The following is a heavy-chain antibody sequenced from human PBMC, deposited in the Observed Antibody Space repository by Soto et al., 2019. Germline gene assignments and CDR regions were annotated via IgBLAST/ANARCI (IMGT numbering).Heavy chain of an antibody. D-gene: IGHD3-16*01. CDR1: CGSTHSRSDY. J-gene: IGHJ4*02. CDR3: ARQPRGPGYGERGLYFGY. CDR2: VYYSGST. V-gene: IGHV4-39*01. Sequence: SETLSLTCTVSCGSTHSRSDYWGWIRQPPGKGLEWIGSVYYSGSTHDNPSLQSRVTISVDTSRNQFSLNLISVTAADTAVYFCARQPRGPGYGERGLYFGYWGQGTLVTVSS.